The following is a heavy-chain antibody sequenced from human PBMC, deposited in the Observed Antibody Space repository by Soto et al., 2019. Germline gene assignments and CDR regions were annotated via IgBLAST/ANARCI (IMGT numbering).Heavy chain of an antibody. CDR3: ARDMSVTTPFYGMDV. D-gene: IGHD4-4*01. Sequence: GSLRLSCAASGFTFSDYYMSWIRQAPGKGLEWVSYISSSSSYTNYADSVKGRFTISRDNAKNSLYLQMNSLRAEDTAVYYCARDMSVTTPFYGMDVWGQGTTVTVSS. CDR1: GFTFSDYY. J-gene: IGHJ6*02. V-gene: IGHV3-11*06. CDR2: ISSSSSYT.